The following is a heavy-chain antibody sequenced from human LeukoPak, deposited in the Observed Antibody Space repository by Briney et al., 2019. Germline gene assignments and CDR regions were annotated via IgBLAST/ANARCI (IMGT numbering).Heavy chain of an antibody. Sequence: QAGGSLRLSCAASGFTFSSYAMHWVRQAPGKGLEWVAVISYDGSNKYYADSVKGRFTISRDNSKNTLYLQMNSLRAEDTAVYYCARGGSSWYGDYWGQGTLVTVSS. V-gene: IGHV3-30*04. D-gene: IGHD6-13*01. J-gene: IGHJ4*02. CDR3: ARGGSSWYGDY. CDR2: ISYDGSNK. CDR1: GFTFSSYA.